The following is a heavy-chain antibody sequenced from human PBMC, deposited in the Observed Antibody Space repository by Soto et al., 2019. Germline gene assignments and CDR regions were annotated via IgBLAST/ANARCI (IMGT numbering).Heavy chain of an antibody. V-gene: IGHV3-33*01. D-gene: IGHD6-19*01. J-gene: IGHJ5*02. CDR1: GFTFSSYG. Sequence: QVQLVESGGGVVQPGRSLRLSCAASGFTFSSYGMHWVRQAPGKGLEWVAVIWYDGSNKYYADSVKGRFTISRDNSKNSLYLQMNSLRADDTAVYYCARGRAEAGTYYWCDPWGQGTLVAVSS. CDR3: ARGRAEAGTYYWCDP. CDR2: IWYDGSNK.